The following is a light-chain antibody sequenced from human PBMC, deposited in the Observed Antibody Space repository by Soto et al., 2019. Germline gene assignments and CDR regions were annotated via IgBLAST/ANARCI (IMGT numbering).Light chain of an antibody. J-gene: IGLJ2*01. Sequence: QAVVTQPASVSESPGQSITISCTGTNSDVGGYNYVSWYQQHPGKAPKLMIYDVTYRPPGVSNRFSGSKSGNTASLTISGLQAEDEADYYCSSYSSTNTLLFGGGTKVTVL. CDR1: NSDVGGYNY. CDR3: SSYSSTNTLL. V-gene: IGLV2-14*03. CDR2: DVT.